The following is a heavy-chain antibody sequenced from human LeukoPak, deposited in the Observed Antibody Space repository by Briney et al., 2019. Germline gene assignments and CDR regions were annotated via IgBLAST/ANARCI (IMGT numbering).Heavy chain of an antibody. Sequence: GGSLRLSCAASGFTFSSYAMHWVRQAPGKGLEWVAVISYDGSNKYYADSVKGRFTISRDNSKNTLYLQMNSLRAEDTAVYYCARDQNSIGATTYYYYGMDVWGQGTTVTVSS. CDR2: ISYDGSNK. CDR1: GFTFSSYA. V-gene: IGHV3-30-3*01. J-gene: IGHJ6*02. D-gene: IGHD1-26*01. CDR3: ARDQNSIGATTYYYYGMDV.